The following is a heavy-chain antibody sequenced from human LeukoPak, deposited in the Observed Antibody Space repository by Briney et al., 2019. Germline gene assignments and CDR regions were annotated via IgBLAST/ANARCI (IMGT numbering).Heavy chain of an antibody. J-gene: IGHJ5*02. CDR3: ARITRGYCSSTSCYTDWFDP. Sequence: SETLSLTCTVSGGSISSSSYYWGWIRQPPGKGLEWIGSIYDRGSTYYNPSLKSRVTISVDTSKNQFSLKLSSVTAADTAVYYCARITRGYCSSTSCYTDWFDPWGQGTLVTVSS. CDR2: IYDRGST. V-gene: IGHV4-39*01. CDR1: GGSISSSSYY. D-gene: IGHD2-2*02.